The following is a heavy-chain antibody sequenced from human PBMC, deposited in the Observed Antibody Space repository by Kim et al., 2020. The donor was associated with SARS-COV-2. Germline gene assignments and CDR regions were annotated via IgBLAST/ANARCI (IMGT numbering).Heavy chain of an antibody. Sequence: GGSLRLSCAASGFTFNSYAMSWVRQAPGKGLEWVAIVTASGSTTYYADSVKGRLTISRDNSKNTLYLQMNSLRAEDTAVYYCAKKMTSTGNCFDPWCQGT. CDR3: AKKMTSTGNCFDP. D-gene: IGHD1-1*01. J-gene: IGHJ5*02. CDR1: GFTFNSYA. CDR2: VTASGSTT. V-gene: IGHV3-23*01.